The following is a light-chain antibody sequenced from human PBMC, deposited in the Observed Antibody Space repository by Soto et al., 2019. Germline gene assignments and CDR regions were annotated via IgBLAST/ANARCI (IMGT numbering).Light chain of an antibody. J-gene: IGKJ2*01. CDR1: QSISNW. CDR3: QQYNTYSYT. CDR2: DAS. Sequence: DIQMTQSPSTLSASVGDRVTITCRASQSISNWLAWYQQRPGEAPKLLMYDASTLENWVPSRFSGSGSGTEFTLTISGLRPDDFAIYYCQQYNTYSYTFGQGTKLEIK. V-gene: IGKV1-5*01.